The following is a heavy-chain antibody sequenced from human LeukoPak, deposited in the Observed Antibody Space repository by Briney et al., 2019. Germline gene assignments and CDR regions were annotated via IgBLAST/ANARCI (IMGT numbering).Heavy chain of an antibody. CDR3: ARGYCSSTSCYTLDY. J-gene: IGHJ4*02. CDR2: IIPIFGTA. V-gene: IGHV1-69*13. Sequence: GASVKVSCKASGGTFSSYAISWVRQAPGQGLEWMGWIIPIFGTANYAQKFQGRVTITADESTSTAYMELSSLRSEDTAVYYCARGYCSSTSCYTLDYWGQGTLVTVSS. D-gene: IGHD2-2*02. CDR1: GGTFSSYA.